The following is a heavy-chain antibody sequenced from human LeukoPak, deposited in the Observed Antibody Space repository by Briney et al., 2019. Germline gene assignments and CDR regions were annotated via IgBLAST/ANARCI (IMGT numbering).Heavy chain of an antibody. CDR2: IWSDGSNK. J-gene: IGHJ4*02. D-gene: IGHD3-10*01. CDR1: GFTFSYYA. V-gene: IGHV3-33*01. Sequence: GGSLRLSCSASGFTFSYYAIHWLRQAPAKGLEGVALIWSDGSNKYYEHSVKGRITISRDNSKNTVYLQMSTLRAEDTAVYYCARELFSSGSCPDGWGQGTLVTVSS. CDR3: ARELFSSGSCPDG.